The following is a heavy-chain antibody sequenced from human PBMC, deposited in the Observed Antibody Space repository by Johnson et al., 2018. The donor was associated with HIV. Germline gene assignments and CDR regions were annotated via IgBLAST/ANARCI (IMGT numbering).Heavy chain of an antibody. V-gene: IGHV3-13*01. Sequence: VQLVESGGGLVQPGGSLRLSCAASGFSFSSSDIYWVRQFTGKGLEWVSGIGSGGLTYYLDSVKGRFTISRENAKNSVYLQMNSLGAGDTAVYYCAREGEWELLPGAFDIWGQGTMVTVSS. D-gene: IGHD1-26*01. CDR3: AREGEWELLPGAFDI. J-gene: IGHJ3*02. CDR2: IGSGGLT. CDR1: GFSFSSSD.